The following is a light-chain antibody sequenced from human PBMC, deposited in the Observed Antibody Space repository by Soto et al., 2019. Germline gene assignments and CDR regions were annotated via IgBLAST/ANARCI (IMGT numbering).Light chain of an antibody. V-gene: IGKV3-20*01. Sequence: EIVLTQSPGTLSLSPGERATLSCRASQSVSSSYLAWYQQKPGQAPRLLIYGASSRATGIPDRFSGSGSGTDFTLTISRLEPEXFAVYYCQQYGSSPPWTFGQGTKVEIK. J-gene: IGKJ1*01. CDR2: GAS. CDR3: QQYGSSPPWT. CDR1: QSVSSSY.